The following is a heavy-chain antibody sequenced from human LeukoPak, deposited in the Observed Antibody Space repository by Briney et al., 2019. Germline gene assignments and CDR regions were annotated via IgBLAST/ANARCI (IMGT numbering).Heavy chain of an antibody. Sequence: ASVKLSFKASGYTFTSYGISWVRHAPGQGIEWMGWISAYNGNTNYAQKRQGRITVATYTSTSTAKMGLGSVGSDDTAVYYCARDLGTGTTRGLLDYWGQGTLVTVSS. CDR1: GYTFTSYG. V-gene: IGHV1-18*01. CDR3: ARDLGTGTTRGLLDY. J-gene: IGHJ4*02. D-gene: IGHD1-1*01. CDR2: ISAYNGNT.